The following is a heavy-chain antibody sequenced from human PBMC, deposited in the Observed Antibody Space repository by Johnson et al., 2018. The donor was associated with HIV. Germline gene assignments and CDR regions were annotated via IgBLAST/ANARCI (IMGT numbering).Heavy chain of an antibody. CDR1: GFTFSSYA. CDR3: ARVSDFGVVMIGTFDI. D-gene: IGHD3-3*01. Sequence: QVQLVESGGGLVKPGGSLRLSCAASGFTFSSYAMHWVRQAPGKWLEWVALISYDGSNKYYADPVKGRFTISRDNSKNTLYLQMNSLRAEDTAVYYCARVSDFGVVMIGTFDIWGQGTMVTVSS. J-gene: IGHJ3*02. CDR2: ISYDGSNK. V-gene: IGHV3-30-3*01.